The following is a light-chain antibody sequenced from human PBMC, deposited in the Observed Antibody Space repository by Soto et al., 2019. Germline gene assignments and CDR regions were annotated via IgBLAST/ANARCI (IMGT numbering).Light chain of an antibody. CDR3: TQYNNWPYT. CDR1: QSGGRN. CDR2: GTS. J-gene: IGKJ2*01. V-gene: IGKV3-15*01. Sequence: EIVMTKSPVALSVSPGERAALSCRASQSGGRNFAWYQQRPGQAPRVLIYGTSTRATGVPARFSGSESGTDFTLTISRLQSEVFEFYYCTQYNNWPYTFGQGTRLEIK.